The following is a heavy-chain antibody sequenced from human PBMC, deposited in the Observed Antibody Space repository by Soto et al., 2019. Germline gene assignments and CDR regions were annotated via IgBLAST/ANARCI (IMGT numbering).Heavy chain of an antibody. D-gene: IGHD3-22*01. CDR2: MRNKPNSYTT. V-gene: IGHV3-72*01. Sequence: PGGSLRLSCAASGFAYGDHYMEWVRQAPGKGLEWLGRMRNKPNSYTTEYAASVEGRFTISRDDSKSSLYLQVSNLKIEDTAMYYCARSNYYDNSAYYLDYWGQGALVTVSS. J-gene: IGHJ4*02. CDR1: GFAYGDHY. CDR3: ARSNYYDNSAYYLDY.